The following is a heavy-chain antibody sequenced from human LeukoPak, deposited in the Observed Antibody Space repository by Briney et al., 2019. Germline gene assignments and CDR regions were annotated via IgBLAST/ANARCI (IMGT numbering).Heavy chain of an antibody. CDR2: ISSSSSTI. Sequence: GGSLRLSCAASGFTFSSYSMNWVRQAPGKGLEWVSYISSSSSTIYYADSVKGRFTISRDNAKNSLYLQMNSLGDEDTAVYYCARDSPSVVVVTGFDPWGQGTPVTVSS. D-gene: IGHD2-21*02. CDR1: GFTFSSYS. V-gene: IGHV3-48*02. CDR3: ARDSPSVVVVTGFDP. J-gene: IGHJ5*02.